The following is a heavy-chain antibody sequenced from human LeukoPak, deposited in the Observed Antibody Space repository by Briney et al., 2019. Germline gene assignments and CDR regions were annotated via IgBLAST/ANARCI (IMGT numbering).Heavy chain of an antibody. V-gene: IGHV4-59*08. CDR2: IYYSGGT. J-gene: IGHJ3*02. D-gene: IGHD5-18*01. CDR3: ARTAMALLGAFDI. CDR1: GGSINYYY. Sequence: SETLSLTCTVSGGSINYYYWMWIRQPPGKGLEWIGYIYYSGGTHYNPSLKSRVTMLVDTSKNQFSLKLSSVTAAGTAVYYCARTAMALLGAFDIWGQGTMVTVSS.